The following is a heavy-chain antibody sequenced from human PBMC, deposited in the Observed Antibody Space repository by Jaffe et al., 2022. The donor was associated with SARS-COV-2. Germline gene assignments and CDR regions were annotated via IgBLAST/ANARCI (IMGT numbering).Heavy chain of an antibody. Sequence: QLQLQESGPGLVKPSETLSLTCTVSGGSISSSSYYWGWIRQPPGKGLEWIGSIYYSGSTYYNPSLKSRVTISVDTSKNQFSLKLSSVTAADTAVYYCARRTLYDTPPDYWGQGTLVTVSS. CDR1: GGSISSSSYY. J-gene: IGHJ4*02. D-gene: IGHD3-22*01. CDR3: ARRTLYDTPPDY. V-gene: IGHV4-39*01. CDR2: IYYSGST.